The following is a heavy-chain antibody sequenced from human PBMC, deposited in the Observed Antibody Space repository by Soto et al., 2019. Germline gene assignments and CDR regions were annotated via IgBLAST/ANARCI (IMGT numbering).Heavy chain of an antibody. CDR1: GGSISSYY. CDR2: IYYSGST. CDR3: ARSLPDSSGWYDYYYYMDV. V-gene: IGHV4-59*08. D-gene: IGHD6-19*01. Sequence: PSETLSLTCTVSGGSISSYYWSWIRQPPGKGLEWIGYIYYSGSTNYNPSLKSRVTISVDTSKNQFSLKLSSVTAADTAVYYCARSLPDSSGWYDYYYYMDVWGKGTTVTVSS. J-gene: IGHJ6*03.